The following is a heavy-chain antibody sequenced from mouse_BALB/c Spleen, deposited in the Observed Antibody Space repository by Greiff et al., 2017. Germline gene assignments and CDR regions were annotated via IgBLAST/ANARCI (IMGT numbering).Heavy chain of an antibody. CDR3: ARSDYDYKDYAMDY. Sequence: EVKLMESGPGLVKPSQSLSLTCTVTGYSITSDYAWNWIRQFPGNKLEWMGYISYSGSTSYNPSLKSRISITRDTSKNQFFLQLNSVTTEDTATYYCARSDYDYKDYAMDYWGQGTSVTVSS. CDR2: ISYSGST. CDR1: GYSITSDYA. D-gene: IGHD2-4*01. V-gene: IGHV3-2*02. J-gene: IGHJ4*01.